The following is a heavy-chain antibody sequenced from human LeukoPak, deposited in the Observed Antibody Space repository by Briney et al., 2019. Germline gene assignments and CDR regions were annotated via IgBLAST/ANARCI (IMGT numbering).Heavy chain of an antibody. CDR2: INHSGST. Sequence: PSETLSLTCTVSGDSINTYYWSWIRQPPGKGLEWIGEINHSGSTNYNPSLKSRVTISADTSKNQFSLKLSSVTAADTAVYYCARHVRWYYYDSSGRDWFDPWGQGTLVTVSS. CDR3: ARHVRWYYYDSSGRDWFDP. V-gene: IGHV4-34*01. J-gene: IGHJ5*02. D-gene: IGHD3-22*01. CDR1: GDSINTYY.